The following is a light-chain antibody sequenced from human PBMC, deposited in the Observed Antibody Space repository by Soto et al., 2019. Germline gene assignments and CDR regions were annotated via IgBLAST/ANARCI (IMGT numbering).Light chain of an antibody. J-gene: IGLJ2*01. CDR2: DVR. CDR3: SSYTSSSTVI. V-gene: IGLV2-14*01. Sequence: QSALTQPASVSGSPGQSITISCTGTSSDIGGYNYISWYQQLPGKAPKFIIYDVRNRPSGVSNRFSGSRSSNTASLTISGLQAEDEADYYCSSYTSSSTVIFGGGTKVTVL. CDR1: SSDIGGYNY.